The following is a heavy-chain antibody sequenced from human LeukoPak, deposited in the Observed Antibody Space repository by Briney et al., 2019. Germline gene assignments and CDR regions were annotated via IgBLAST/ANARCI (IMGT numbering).Heavy chain of an antibody. D-gene: IGHD1-1*01. J-gene: IGHJ4*02. Sequence: GESLKISCKGSGYYFTSNWIAWVRQMPGKGLEWMGIINPSDSETRYSPSFQGQVSISVDKSISTAYLQWSRLKVSDTAMYFCARHQRTGLERRFDSWGQGTLVTVSS. CDR2: INPSDSET. CDR3: ARHQRTGLERRFDS. CDR1: GYYFTSNW. V-gene: IGHV5-51*01.